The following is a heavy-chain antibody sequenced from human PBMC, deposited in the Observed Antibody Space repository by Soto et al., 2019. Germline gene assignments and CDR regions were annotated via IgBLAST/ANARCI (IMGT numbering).Heavy chain of an antibody. J-gene: IGHJ6*02. D-gene: IGHD3-16*01. V-gene: IGHV1-8*01. CDR1: GGTFSRDA. CDR3: AREGVWGMDV. Sequence: ASVKVSCKASGGTFSRDAINWVRQATGQGLEWMGWMNPNSGNTGYAQKFQGRITMTRNTSISTAYMELSSLRSEDTAVYYCAREGVWGMDVWGQGTTVTVSS. CDR2: MNPNSGNT.